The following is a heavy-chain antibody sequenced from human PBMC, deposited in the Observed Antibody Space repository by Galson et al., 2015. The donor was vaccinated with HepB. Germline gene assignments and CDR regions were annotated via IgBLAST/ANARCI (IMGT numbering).Heavy chain of an antibody. V-gene: IGHV3-53*01. CDR1: GFTVSSNY. CDR3: ARHPRELRGMGYYYYGMDV. Sequence: SLRLSCAASGFTVSSNYMSWVRQAPGKGLEWVSVIYSGGSTYYADSVKGRFTISRDNSKNTLYLQMNSLRAEDTAVYYCARHPRELRGMGYYYYGMDVWGQGTTVTVSS. J-gene: IGHJ6*02. D-gene: IGHD1-26*01. CDR2: IYSGGST.